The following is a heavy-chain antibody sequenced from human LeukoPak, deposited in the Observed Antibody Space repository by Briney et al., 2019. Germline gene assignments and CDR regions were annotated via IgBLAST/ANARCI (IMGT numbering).Heavy chain of an antibody. D-gene: IGHD7-27*01. Sequence: ASAKVSCKASGYTFTSYDFNWVRQATGQRPEWMGWMSPNSGDTGYAQKFQDRVTMTRNTSISTAYMELSSLRSDDTAVYYCARGPPNWGYDYWGPGTLVTVSS. CDR3: ARGPPNWGYDY. CDR1: GYTFTSYD. V-gene: IGHV1-8*01. CDR2: MSPNSGDT. J-gene: IGHJ4*02.